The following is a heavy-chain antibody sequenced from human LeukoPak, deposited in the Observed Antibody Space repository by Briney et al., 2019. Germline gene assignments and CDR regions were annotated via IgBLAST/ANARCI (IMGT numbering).Heavy chain of an antibody. V-gene: IGHV1-2*02. CDR1: GYTFTGYY. Sequence: ASVKVSCKASGYTFTGYYMHWVRQAPGQGLEWMGWINPNSGGTNYAQKFQGRVTMTRDTSISTAYMELSRLRSDDTAVYYCARPRYYGSGSYYNADPRFDYWGQGTLVTVSS. CDR3: ARPRYYGSGSYYNADPRFDY. CDR2: INPNSGGT. J-gene: IGHJ4*02. D-gene: IGHD3-10*01.